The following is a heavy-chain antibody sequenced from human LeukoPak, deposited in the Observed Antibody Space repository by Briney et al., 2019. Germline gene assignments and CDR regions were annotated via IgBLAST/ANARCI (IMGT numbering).Heavy chain of an antibody. CDR1: GFTFSTYS. J-gene: IGHJ4*02. D-gene: IGHD5-12*01. Sequence: GGSLRLSCEASGFTFSTYSINWVRQAPGKGLEWVSSITSTSIYIYYIDSVKGRFTISRDNAKNSLYLQMNSLRAEDTAVYYCARGSVESGYGLDYWGQGTLVTVSS. V-gene: IGHV3-21*01. CDR2: ITSTSIYI. CDR3: ARGSVESGYGLDY.